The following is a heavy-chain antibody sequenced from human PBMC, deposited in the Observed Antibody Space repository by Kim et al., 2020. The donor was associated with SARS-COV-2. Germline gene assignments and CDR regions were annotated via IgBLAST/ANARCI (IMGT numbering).Heavy chain of an antibody. CDR1: GFSFSSYE. CDR3: ARRLAYCGGDCYPFDY. D-gene: IGHD2-21*02. V-gene: IGHV3-48*03. J-gene: IGHJ4*02. Sequence: GGSLRLSCAASGFSFSSYEMNWVRQAPGKGLEWVSYISSSGSTIYYTDSVKGRFTISRDNAKNSLYLQMNSLRAEDTAVYYCARRLAYCGGDCYPFDYWGQGTLVTVSS. CDR2: ISSSGSTI.